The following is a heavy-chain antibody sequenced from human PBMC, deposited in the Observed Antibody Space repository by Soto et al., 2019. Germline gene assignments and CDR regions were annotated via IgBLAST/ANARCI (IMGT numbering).Heavy chain of an antibody. CDR2: INHSGST. CDR1: GGSFSGYY. J-gene: IGHJ5*02. V-gene: IGHV4-34*01. D-gene: IGHD3-3*01. CDR3: ARGVSTIFGVVPNWFDP. Sequence: SETLSLTCAVYGGSFSGYYWSWIRQPPRKGLEWIGEINHSGSTNYNPSLKSRVTISVDTSKNQFSLKLSSVTAADTAVYYCARGVSTIFGVVPNWFDPWGQGTLVPVS.